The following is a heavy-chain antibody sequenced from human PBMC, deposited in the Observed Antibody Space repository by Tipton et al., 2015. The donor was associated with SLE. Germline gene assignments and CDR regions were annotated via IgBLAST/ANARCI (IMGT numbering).Heavy chain of an antibody. D-gene: IGHD6-13*01. CDR1: GFTFGDYA. CDR3: ARDRFQGAPTGTLLDV. Sequence: SLRLSCTASGFTFGDYAMSWVRQAPGKGLEWVANIKEDGSEKYYVDSVKGRFSISRDNAENSLYLQTNSLRAEGTAVYYCARDRFQGAPTGTLLDVWGQGTAVTVSS. V-gene: IGHV3-7*01. J-gene: IGHJ6*02. CDR2: IKEDGSEK.